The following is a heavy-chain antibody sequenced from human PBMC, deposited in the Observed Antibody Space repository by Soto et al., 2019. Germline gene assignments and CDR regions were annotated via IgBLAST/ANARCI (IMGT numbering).Heavy chain of an antibody. Sequence: QVHLVQSGAEVKKPGASVKVSCKASGYSFTNYYMHWVRQAPGQGLEWIGIINHSDGGITYAQKCQYRGTMTRDTAAREVYMALSGVRAEVTAMYCCGRRHHSGASWDYWGQGTLVTVS. V-gene: IGHV1-46*01. D-gene: IGHD6-25*01. CDR1: GYSFTNYY. CDR3: GRRHHSGASWDY. J-gene: IGHJ4*02. CDR2: INHSDGGI.